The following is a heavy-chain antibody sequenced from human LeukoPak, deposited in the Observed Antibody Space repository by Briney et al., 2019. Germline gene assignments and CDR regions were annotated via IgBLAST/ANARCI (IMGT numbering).Heavy chain of an antibody. J-gene: IGHJ5*02. CDR1: GFTVSSNY. CDR2: IYSGGST. V-gene: IGHV3-53*01. D-gene: IGHD3-22*01. CDR3: ARVKGYYDSSGYYSDWFDP. Sequence: PGGSPRLSCAASGFTVSSNYMSWVRQAPGKGLEWVSVIYSGGSTYYADSVKGRFTISRDNSKNTLYLQMNSLRAEDTAVYYCARVKGYYDSSGYYSDWFDPWGQGTLVTVSS.